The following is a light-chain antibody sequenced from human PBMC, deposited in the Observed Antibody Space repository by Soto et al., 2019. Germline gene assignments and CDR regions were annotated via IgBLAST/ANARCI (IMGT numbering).Light chain of an antibody. J-gene: IGKJ5*01. CDR1: QSISSY. Sequence: EVVLTHSPDTLSLHPGERATLSCRASQSISSYLAWYQQKPGQAPRLLIYGASSRATGIPDRFSGSGSGTEFTLTISSLQSEDFAVYYCQQRSHWPPITFGQGTRLEIK. CDR3: QQRSHWPPIT. CDR2: GAS. V-gene: IGKV3-11*01.